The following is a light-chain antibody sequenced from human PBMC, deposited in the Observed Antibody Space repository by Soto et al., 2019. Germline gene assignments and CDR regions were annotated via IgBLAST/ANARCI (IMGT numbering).Light chain of an antibody. CDR2: DVT. CDR3: SSYTSSSTL. Sequence: QSALTQPRSVSGSPGQSVTISCTGTSSDVGGYNYVSWYQHHPGKAPKLMIYDVTKRPSGVPDRFSGSKSGNTASLTVSGLQAEDEADYYCSSYTSSSTLFGTGTKLTVL. CDR1: SSDVGGYNY. J-gene: IGLJ1*01. V-gene: IGLV2-11*01.